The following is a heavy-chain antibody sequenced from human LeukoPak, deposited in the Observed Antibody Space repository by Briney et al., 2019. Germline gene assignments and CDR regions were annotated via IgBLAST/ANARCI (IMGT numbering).Heavy chain of an antibody. CDR2: INEDGRTT. CDR3: ARYLSGAYDF. V-gene: IGHV3-74*01. J-gene: IGHJ4*02. CDR1: GVTLSDYW. D-gene: IGHD2-15*01. Sequence: PGGSLRLSCAASGVTLSDYWVHSVREAPGEGGRTDSRINEDGRTTTSADTVKGRFTIYRDNANNTLYLQMNSLRVKDKAEYYCARYLSGAYDFWGQGTLVTVSS.